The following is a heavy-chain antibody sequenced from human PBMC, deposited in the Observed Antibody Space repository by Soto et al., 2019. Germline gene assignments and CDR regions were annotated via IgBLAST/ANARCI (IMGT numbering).Heavy chain of an antibody. CDR2: IDLNSGGT. J-gene: IGHJ4*02. D-gene: IGHD1-26*01. V-gene: IGHV1-2*02. CDR1: GYMFTDCS. Sequence: ASVKVSCKASGYMFTDCSIHWVRQAPGQGLEWMGLIDLNSGGTNYPQRFQGRVTMTRDTSISTAYMELSTLRSDDTAIYYCARDISGSYDYWGPGTLVTVSS. CDR3: ARDISGSYDY.